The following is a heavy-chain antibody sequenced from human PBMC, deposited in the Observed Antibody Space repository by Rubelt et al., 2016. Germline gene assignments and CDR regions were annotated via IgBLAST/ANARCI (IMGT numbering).Heavy chain of an antibody. CDR2: IRLDGGEK. Sequence: GGSLRLSCAASGFYFSSCWVNWLRQAPGKGPEWVANIRLDGGEKFYVDSVTGRFTISRDNAKNSLSLQMNSLRVEDTAVYYCARTQSGERYIDFWGRGTLVTDSS. CDR1: GFYFSSCW. CDR3: ARTQSGERYIDF. V-gene: IGHV3-7*01. J-gene: IGHJ2*01. D-gene: IGHD1-26*01.